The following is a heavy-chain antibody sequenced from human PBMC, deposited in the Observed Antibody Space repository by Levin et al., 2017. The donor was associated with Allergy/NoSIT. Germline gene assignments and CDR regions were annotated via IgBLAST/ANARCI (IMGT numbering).Heavy chain of an antibody. J-gene: IGHJ6*02. Sequence: GGSLRLSCAASGFTFSSYAVHWVRQAPGKGLEWVAGIAYDGTNKYFADSVKGRFTISRDNSKNTLYLQMNTLRAGDTAVYYCARGVVPAAIQYYGLDVWGQGTTVIVS. D-gene: IGHD2-2*01. CDR1: GFTFSSYA. CDR2: IAYDGTNK. CDR3: ARGVVPAAIQYYGLDV. V-gene: IGHV3-30-3*01.